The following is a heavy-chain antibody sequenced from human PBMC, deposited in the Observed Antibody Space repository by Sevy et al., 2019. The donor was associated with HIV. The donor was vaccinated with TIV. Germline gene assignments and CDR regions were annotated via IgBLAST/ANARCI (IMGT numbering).Heavy chain of an antibody. CDR3: ARGQGY. Sequence: GGSLRLSCAASGFTFSSYLMHRVRQAPGKGPVWVSRINSDGSSTSYADSVKGRFTISRDNARNTLYLEMNSLRSEDTAVYYCARGQGYWGQGTLVTVSS. V-gene: IGHV3-74*01. CDR1: GFTFSSYL. J-gene: IGHJ4*02. CDR2: INSDGSST.